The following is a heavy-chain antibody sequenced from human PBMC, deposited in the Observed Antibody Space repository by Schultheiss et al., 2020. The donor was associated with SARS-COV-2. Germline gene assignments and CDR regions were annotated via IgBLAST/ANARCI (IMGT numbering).Heavy chain of an antibody. J-gene: IGHJ4*02. D-gene: IGHD5-12*01. Sequence: GGSLRLSCAASGFTFRDYGMHWVRQAPGKGLEWVAAMWYDGSNEYHADSVKGRFTISRDNAKNTLYLQMNSLRAEDTAVYYCARGTDHSAYNLLSFDYWGQGTQVTVSS. V-gene: IGHV3-33*01. CDR3: ARGTDHSAYNLLSFDY. CDR2: MWYDGSNE. CDR1: GFTFRDYG.